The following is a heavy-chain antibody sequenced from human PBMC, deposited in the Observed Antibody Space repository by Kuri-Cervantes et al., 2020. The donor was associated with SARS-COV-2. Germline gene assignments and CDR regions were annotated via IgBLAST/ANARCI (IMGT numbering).Heavy chain of an antibody. D-gene: IGHD6-6*01. CDR3: ARLRSSIAARDAFDI. CDR1: GFTFSSYW. Sequence: GSPKTSCAASGFTFSSYWMHWVRQAPGKGLVWVSRINSDGSSTSYADSVKGRFTISRDNAKNTLYLQMSSLRAEDTAVYYCARLRSSIAARDAFDIWGQGTMVTVSS. V-gene: IGHV3-74*01. J-gene: IGHJ3*02. CDR2: INSDGSST.